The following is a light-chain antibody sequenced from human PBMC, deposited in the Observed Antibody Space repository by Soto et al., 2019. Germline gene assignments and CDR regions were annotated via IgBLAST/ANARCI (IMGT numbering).Light chain of an antibody. J-gene: IGKJ2*01. CDR2: GAS. CDR1: QSVSSSY. CDR3: QQGST. Sequence: EIVLTQSPGTLSLSPGERATLSCRASQSVSSSYLAWYQQKPGQAPRLLIYGASSSATGIPDRFSGSGYGTDFTLTISRLEAEDFAVYYCQQGSTFGQGTKMEIK. V-gene: IGKV3-20*01.